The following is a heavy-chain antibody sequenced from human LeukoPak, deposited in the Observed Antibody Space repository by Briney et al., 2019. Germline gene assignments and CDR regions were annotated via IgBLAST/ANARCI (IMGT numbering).Heavy chain of an antibody. CDR2: MNPNSGNT. Sequence: ASVKVSCKASGYTFTSYDINWVRQATGQGLEWMGWMNPNSGNTGYAQKFQGRVTMTRSTSISAAYMELSNLRSEDTAVYYCARSRRLGGLYDYWGQGTLVTVSS. CDR3: ARSRRLGGLYDY. D-gene: IGHD1-1*01. CDR1: GYTFTSYD. J-gene: IGHJ4*02. V-gene: IGHV1-8*01.